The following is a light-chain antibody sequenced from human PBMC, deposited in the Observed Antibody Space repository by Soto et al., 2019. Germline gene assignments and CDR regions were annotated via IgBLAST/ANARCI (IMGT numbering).Light chain of an antibody. J-gene: IGKJ5*01. Sequence: EIVVTQSPATLSLSPGERATLSCRASQSVSSYLAWYQQKPGQAPRLLLYDASNRATGIPARFSGSGSGTDFTLTISSLEPEDFAVYYCQQRSNWPPTFGQGTRLEI. CDR2: DAS. V-gene: IGKV3-11*01. CDR1: QSVSSY. CDR3: QQRSNWPPT.